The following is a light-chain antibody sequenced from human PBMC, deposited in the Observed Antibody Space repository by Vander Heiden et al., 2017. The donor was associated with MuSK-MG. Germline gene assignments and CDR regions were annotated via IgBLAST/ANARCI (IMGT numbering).Light chain of an antibody. V-gene: IGKV4-1*01. Sequence: DIEMTQSPDSLAVSLCERATINCKSSQSILYSSDNDNDLNYLAWYQQKPGQPPKLLIYWASTRQSGVPDRFSGSGSGTDFTLTISSVQAEDVAVYYCQHYYSTPYTFGPGTKLEIK. CDR2: WAS. J-gene: IGKJ2*01. CDR3: QHYYSTPYT. CDR1: QSILYSSDNDNDLNY.